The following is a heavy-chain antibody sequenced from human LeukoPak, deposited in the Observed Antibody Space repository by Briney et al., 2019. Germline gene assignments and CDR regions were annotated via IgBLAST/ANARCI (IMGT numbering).Heavy chain of an antibody. D-gene: IGHD3-10*01. V-gene: IGHV3-23*01. Sequence: PGGSLRLSCAASGFTFSSYAMSWVRQAPGKGLEWVSAISGSGGSTYYADSVKGRFTISRNNSKNTLYLQMNSLRAEDTAVYYCAKVVRGVLLTGAFDIWGQGTMVTVSS. CDR1: GFTFSSYA. CDR2: ISGSGGST. CDR3: AKVVRGVLLTGAFDI. J-gene: IGHJ3*02.